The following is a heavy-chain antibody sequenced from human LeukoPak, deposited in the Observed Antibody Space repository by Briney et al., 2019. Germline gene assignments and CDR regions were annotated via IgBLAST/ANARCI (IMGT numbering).Heavy chain of an antibody. V-gene: IGHV4-31*03. J-gene: IGHJ4*02. Sequence: SETLSLTCTVSGGSISSGGYYWSWIRQRPGKGLEWIGYVYYSGSTYYNPSLKSRVTISVDTSKNQFSLKLSSVIAADTAVYYCARGNPSGGSCYYDYWGQGTLVTVSS. CDR2: VYYSGST. D-gene: IGHD2-15*01. CDR1: GGSISSGGYY. CDR3: ARGNPSGGSCYYDY.